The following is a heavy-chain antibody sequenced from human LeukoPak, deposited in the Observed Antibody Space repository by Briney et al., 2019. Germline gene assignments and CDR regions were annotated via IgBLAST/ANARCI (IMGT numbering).Heavy chain of an antibody. D-gene: IGHD3-22*01. CDR1: GSTFSSYW. Sequence: GGSLRLSCAASGSTFSSYWMNWVRQAPGKGLVWVSRIASDGSSTTYADSVKGRFSISRDNAKNTLYLQMNSLRAEDTAVYYCAKAGGDSSGYYCDYWGQGTLVTVSS. V-gene: IGHV3-74*01. CDR2: IASDGSST. J-gene: IGHJ4*02. CDR3: AKAGGDSSGYYCDY.